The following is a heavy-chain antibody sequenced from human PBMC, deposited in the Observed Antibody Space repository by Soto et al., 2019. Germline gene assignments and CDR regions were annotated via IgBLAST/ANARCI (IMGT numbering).Heavy chain of an antibody. D-gene: IGHD3-3*01. J-gene: IGHJ6*01. V-gene: IGHV3-23*01. CDR3: PKGVEPYALTIFSSTYRMQT. Sequence: PVGSLRLSYASSGFTFNTFSMSCVRHSPGKGLEWVSTMSSSAFSTYYADSLKGRFTISRDNSKHTLFLQMNSLRAEDTAVYYCPKGVEPYALTIFSSTYRMQTGGQAPT. CDR2: MSSSAFST. CDR1: GFTFNTFS.